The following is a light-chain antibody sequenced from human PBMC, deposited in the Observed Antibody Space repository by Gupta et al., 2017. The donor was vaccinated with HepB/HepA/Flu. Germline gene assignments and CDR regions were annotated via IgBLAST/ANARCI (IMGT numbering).Light chain of an antibody. J-gene: IGKJ4*01. V-gene: IGKV3-20*01. CDR3: HQYGSSLLS. Sequence: EIVLTQSPGTLSLSPGERATLSCRASQSVSSSYLAWYQQKPGQAPRLLIFGASSRATGIPDRFSGSGSETDFTLTISRLEPEDFAVYYCHQYGSSLLSFGGGTKLEIK. CDR1: QSVSSSY. CDR2: GAS.